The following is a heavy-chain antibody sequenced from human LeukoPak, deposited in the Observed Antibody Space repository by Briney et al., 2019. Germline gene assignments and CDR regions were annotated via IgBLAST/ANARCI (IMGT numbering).Heavy chain of an antibody. CDR2: ISSSSSYI. CDR3: ARISGAFGELLGDTNYYYYMDV. J-gene: IGHJ6*03. D-gene: IGHD3-10*01. CDR1: GFTFSSYS. V-gene: IGHV3-21*01. Sequence: GGSLRLSCAASGFTFSSYSMNWVRQAPGKGLEWVSSISSSSSYIYYADSVKGRFTISRDNAKSSLYLQMNSLRAEDTAVYYCARISGAFGELLGDTNYYYYMDVWGKGTTVTVSS.